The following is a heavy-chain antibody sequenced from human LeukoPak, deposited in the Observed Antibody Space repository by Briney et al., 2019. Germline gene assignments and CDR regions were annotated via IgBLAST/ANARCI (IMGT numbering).Heavy chain of an antibody. Sequence: SETLSLTCTISGGSISSYYWSWIRQPPGKGLEWIGYIYYSGNTNYNPSLKSRVTISIDTSKKQFSLKLTSVTAADTAVYYCARVSTVTLDSDYWGQGTLVTVSS. J-gene: IGHJ4*02. CDR3: ARVSTVTLDSDY. CDR2: IYYSGNT. D-gene: IGHD4-17*01. CDR1: GGSISSYY. V-gene: IGHV4-59*01.